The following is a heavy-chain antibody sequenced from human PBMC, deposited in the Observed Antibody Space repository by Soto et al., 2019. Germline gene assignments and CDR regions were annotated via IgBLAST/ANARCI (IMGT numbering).Heavy chain of an antibody. V-gene: IGHV3-21*01. Sequence: GGSLRLSCAASGFTFSSYSMNWVRQAPGKGLEWVSSISSSSSYIYYAGSVKGRFTISRDNAKNSLYLQMNSLRAEDTAVYYCARVERSLLWFGELFSHYYYGMDVWGQGTTVTVSS. CDR3: ARVERSLLWFGELFSHYYYGMDV. CDR1: GFTFSSYS. J-gene: IGHJ6*02. D-gene: IGHD3-10*01. CDR2: ISSSSSYI.